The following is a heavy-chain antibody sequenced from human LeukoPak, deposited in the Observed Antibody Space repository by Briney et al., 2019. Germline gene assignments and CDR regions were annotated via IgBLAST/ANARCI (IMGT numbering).Heavy chain of an antibody. CDR3: AKDHPLYYYDSSGYYFTAFDI. V-gene: IGHV3-23*01. J-gene: IGHJ3*02. D-gene: IGHD3-22*01. CDR2: IIGISVIT. CDR1: GFTFSTYA. Sequence: PGASLRLSCAASGFTFSTYATSCGRDAPGEGPEWVSPIIGISVITYYADSVKGRLTISRDISKNTLYLQMNCLRAEDTAIYYCAKDHPLYYYDSSGYYFTAFDIWGQGTMVTVSS.